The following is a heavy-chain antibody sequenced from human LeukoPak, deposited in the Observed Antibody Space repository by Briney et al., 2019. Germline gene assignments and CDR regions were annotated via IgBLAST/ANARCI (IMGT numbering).Heavy chain of an antibody. J-gene: IGHJ4*02. CDR3: AKGSSGTYYSHFDN. CDR1: GFTFSSYA. Sequence: GFLRLSCAASGFTFSSYAVSWVRQAPGMGLEWVSTITDRGGSTYYADSVKGRFTISRDNSRSTLYVQMNDLGAEDTALYFCAKGSSGTYYSHFDNWGQGTLVTVSS. V-gene: IGHV3-23*01. D-gene: IGHD1-26*01. CDR2: ITDRGGST.